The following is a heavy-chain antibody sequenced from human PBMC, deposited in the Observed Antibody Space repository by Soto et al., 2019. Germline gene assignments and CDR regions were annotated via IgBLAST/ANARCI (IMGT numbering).Heavy chain of an antibody. CDR3: ARVYYDILTGYLYYYYGMDV. V-gene: IGHV3-33*01. CDR2: ILYDGSNK. D-gene: IGHD3-9*01. J-gene: IGHJ6*02. Sequence: GGSLRLSCAASGFTFSNYGMHWARQAPGKGLEWVAAILYDGSNKYYADSVKGRFTISRDNSKNTLYLQMNSLRAEDTAVYYCARVYYDILTGYLYYYYGMDVWGQGTTVTVSS. CDR1: GFTFSNYG.